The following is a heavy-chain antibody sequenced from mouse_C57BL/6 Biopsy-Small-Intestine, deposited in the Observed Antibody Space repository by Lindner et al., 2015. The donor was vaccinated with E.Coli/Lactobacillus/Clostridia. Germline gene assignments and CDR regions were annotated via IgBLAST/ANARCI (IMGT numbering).Heavy chain of an antibody. CDR3: ARSYSNYYYAMDY. V-gene: IGHV1-82*01. Sequence: VQLQESGPELVKPGASVKISCKASGYVFSHSWMNWVKQRPGMGLEWIGWIYPGDNDTNYSGNFRGKATLTTDRSSNTAYMQLSSLTSEDSADYFCARSYSNYYYAMDYWGQGTSVTVSS. CDR2: IYPGDNDT. CDR1: GYVFSHSW. J-gene: IGHJ4*01. D-gene: IGHD2-5*01.